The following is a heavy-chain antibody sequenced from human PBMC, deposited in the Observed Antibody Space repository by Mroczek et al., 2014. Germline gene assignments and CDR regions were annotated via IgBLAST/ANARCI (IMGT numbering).Heavy chain of an antibody. D-gene: IGHD1-26*01. J-gene: IGHJ4*02. CDR3: AKDIAVGATGVDY. CDR2: ISWNSGSI. CDR1: GFTFDDYA. V-gene: IGHV3-9*01. Sequence: VQLVESGGGLVQPGRSLRLSCAASGFTFDDYAMHWVRQAPGKGLEWVSGISWNSGSIGYADSVKGRFTISRDNAKNSLYLQMNSLRAEDTALYYCAKDIAVGATGVDYWGQGTLVTVSS.